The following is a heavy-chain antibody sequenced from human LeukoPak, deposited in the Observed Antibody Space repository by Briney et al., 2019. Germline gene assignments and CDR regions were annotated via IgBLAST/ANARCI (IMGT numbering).Heavy chain of an antibody. V-gene: IGHV3-30-3*01. CDR1: GFTFSSYA. CDR3: ARDRYSSGPYYFDY. J-gene: IGHJ4*02. Sequence: GGSLRLSCAASGFTFSSYAMHWVRQAPGKGLEWVAVLSYDGSIKYYADSVKGRFTISRDNSKNTLYLQMNSLRAEDTAMYYCARDRYSSGPYYFDYWGQATRVTVSS. CDR2: LSYDGSIK. D-gene: IGHD6-19*01.